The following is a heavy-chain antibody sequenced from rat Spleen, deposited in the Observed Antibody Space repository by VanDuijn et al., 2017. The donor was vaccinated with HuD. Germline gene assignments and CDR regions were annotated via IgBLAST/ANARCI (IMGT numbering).Heavy chain of an antibody. CDR1: GFTFSDYY. CDR3: TTDITNPLWIG. CDR2: ISYAGGIT. V-gene: IGHV5-20*01. Sequence: EVQLVESGGGLVQPGRSLELSCAASGFTFSDYYMAWVRQAPTKGLEWVASISYAGGITYYRDSVKGRFTISRDNAKSSLYLQMDSLRSEDTATYYCTTDITNPLWIGWGQGVMVTVSS. D-gene: IGHD1-10*01. J-gene: IGHJ2*01.